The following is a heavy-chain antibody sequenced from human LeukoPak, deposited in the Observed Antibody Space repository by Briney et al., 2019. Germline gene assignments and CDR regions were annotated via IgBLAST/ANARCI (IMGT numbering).Heavy chain of an antibody. Sequence: PGGSLRLSCGTSGFTFSSYAMSWVRQAPGKGLEWVSGISGSGGSTYNADSVKGRFTISRDNSKNTLYLQMNSLRAEDTAIYYCAKDPQRCIDVAGTCYFDQWGQGTLVTVST. D-gene: IGHD6-19*01. V-gene: IGHV3-23*01. CDR3: AKDPQRCIDVAGTCYFDQ. J-gene: IGHJ4*02. CDR2: ISGSGGST. CDR1: GFTFSSYA.